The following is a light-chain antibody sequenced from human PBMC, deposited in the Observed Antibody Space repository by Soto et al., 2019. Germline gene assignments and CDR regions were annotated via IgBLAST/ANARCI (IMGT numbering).Light chain of an antibody. V-gene: IGKV3-11*01. CDR1: QSVSSY. CDR3: QQRSNWPPVT. Sequence: EIVLTQSPATLALSPGERATLSCRARQSVSSYLAWYQQKPGQAPRLLIYDASNRATGITARFSGSGSGTDFNLTISSLEPEDFAVYYCQQRSNWPPVTFGGGTKVEIK. CDR2: DAS. J-gene: IGKJ4*01.